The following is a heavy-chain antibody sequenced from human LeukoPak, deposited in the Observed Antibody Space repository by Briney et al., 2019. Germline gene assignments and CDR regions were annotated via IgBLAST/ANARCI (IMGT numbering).Heavy chain of an antibody. CDR1: GFTFSSYA. Sequence: GGSLRLSCAASGFTFSSYAMHWVRQAPGKGLEWVAVISYDGSNKYYADSVKGRFTISRDNSKNTLYLQMNSLRAEDTAVYYCARGLLLWFGELLSNFDYWGQGTLVTVSS. J-gene: IGHJ4*02. D-gene: IGHD3-10*01. CDR3: ARGLLLWFGELLSNFDY. CDR2: ISYDGSNK. V-gene: IGHV3-30-3*01.